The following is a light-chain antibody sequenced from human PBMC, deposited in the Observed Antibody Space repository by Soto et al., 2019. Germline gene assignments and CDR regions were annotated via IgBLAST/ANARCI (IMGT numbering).Light chain of an antibody. V-gene: IGKV3-11*01. CDR2: GAS. Sequence: EIVLTQSPDTLSVSPGERATLSCRASQSISRTLAWYQQKPGQAPRLLIYGASTRATDMPGRFSGRGSGTEFTLTIRSLEPEDFAVYYCKQRSNWPTCGQGTKVDIK. CDR1: QSISRT. J-gene: IGKJ1*01. CDR3: KQRSNWPT.